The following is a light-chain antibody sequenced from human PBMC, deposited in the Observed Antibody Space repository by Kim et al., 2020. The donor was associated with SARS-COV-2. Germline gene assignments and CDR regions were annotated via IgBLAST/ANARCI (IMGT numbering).Light chain of an antibody. Sequence: STGDRVTITCRASQGISSYLAWYQQKPGKAPKLLIYAASTLQSGVPSRFSGSGSGTDFTLTISCLQSEDFATYYCQQYYSYPFLTFGGGTKVEIK. CDR3: QQYYSYPFLT. J-gene: IGKJ4*01. CDR2: AAS. V-gene: IGKV1-8*01. CDR1: QGISSY.